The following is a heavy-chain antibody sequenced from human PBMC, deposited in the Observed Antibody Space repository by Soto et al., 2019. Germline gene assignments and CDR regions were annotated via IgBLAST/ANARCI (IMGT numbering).Heavy chain of an antibody. J-gene: IGHJ4*02. CDR2: ISYHGSDK. V-gene: IGHV3-30*18. Sequence: QVQLVESGGGVVQPGRSLRLSCAASGFTFSNYGMHWVRQAPGKGLEWVAVISYHGSDKYYADSVKGRFTISRDTSKNTRYLQMDSLRAEDTAVYYCAKDHLTTTVTTVGYWGQGTLVTVSS. CDR1: GFTFSNYG. CDR3: AKDHLTTTVTTVGY. D-gene: IGHD4-17*01.